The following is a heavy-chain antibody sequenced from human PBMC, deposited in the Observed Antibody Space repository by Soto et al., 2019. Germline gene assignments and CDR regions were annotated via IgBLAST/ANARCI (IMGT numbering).Heavy chain of an antibody. J-gene: IGHJ6*02. CDR2: ISYDGSNK. Sequence: HPGGSLRLSCAASGFTFSSYAMHWVRQAPGKGLEWVAVISYDGSNKYYADSVKGRFTISRDNSKNTLYLQMNSLRAEDTAVYYCATDRKSSGALGVWGQGTTVTVSS. D-gene: IGHD3-22*01. CDR3: ATDRKSSGALGV. V-gene: IGHV3-30-3*01. CDR1: GFTFSSYA.